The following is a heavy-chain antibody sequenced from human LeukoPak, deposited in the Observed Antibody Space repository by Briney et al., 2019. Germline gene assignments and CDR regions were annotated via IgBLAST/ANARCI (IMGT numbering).Heavy chain of an antibody. D-gene: IGHD2-2*01. J-gene: IGHJ6*03. CDR1: GDTFSSYV. CDR3: ARATMGYCSSTSCYSPYYYYYMDV. CDR2: IIPIFGTA. Sequence: SVKVSCKASGDTFSSYVVSWVRQAPGQGLEWMGGIIPIFGTANYAQKFQGRVTITADESTSTAYLELSSLRSEDTAVYYCARATMGYCSSTSCYSPYYYYYMDVWGKGTTVTVSS. V-gene: IGHV1-69*13.